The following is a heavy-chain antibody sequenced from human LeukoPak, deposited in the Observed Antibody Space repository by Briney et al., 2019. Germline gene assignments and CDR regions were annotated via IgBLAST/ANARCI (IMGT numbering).Heavy chain of an antibody. CDR3: ATYRQVMLPFES. Sequence: GGSLRLSCAASGFTFSDFAMIWIRQPPGKGLEWVSSIFQGGGEIHYADSVRGRFTISRDNSRSTLFLQMNSLRAEDTAIYYCATYRQVMLPFESWGQGTLVTVSS. D-gene: IGHD5-18*01. J-gene: IGHJ4*02. CDR1: GFTFSDFA. CDR2: IFQGGGEI. V-gene: IGHV3-23*01.